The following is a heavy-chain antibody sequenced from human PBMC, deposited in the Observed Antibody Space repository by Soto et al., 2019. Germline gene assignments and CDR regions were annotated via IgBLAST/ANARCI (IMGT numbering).Heavy chain of an antibody. V-gene: IGHV4-34*01. CDR2: INHSGST. D-gene: IGHD6-13*01. CDR3: ARGAAAAGRDFDY. J-gene: IGHJ4*02. Sequence: SETLSLTCAVYGGSFSGYYWSWIRQPPGKGLEWIGEINHSGSTNYNPSLKSRVTISVDTSKNQFSLKLSSVTAADTAVYYCARGAAAAGRDFDYWGQGTLVTVSS. CDR1: GGSFSGYY.